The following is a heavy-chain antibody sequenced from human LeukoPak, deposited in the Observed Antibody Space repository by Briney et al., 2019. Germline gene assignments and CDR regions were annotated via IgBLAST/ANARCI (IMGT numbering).Heavy chain of an antibody. Sequence: PGGSLRLSCAASGFTFSSYAMHWVRQAPGKGLEWVAVISYDGSNKYYADSVKGRFTISRDNSKNTLYLQMNSLRAEDTAVYYCAKGSRPGYSYGPREYYHYMDVWGKGTTVTVSS. CDR1: GFTFSSYA. CDR3: AKGSRPGYSYGPREYYHYMDV. D-gene: IGHD5-18*01. J-gene: IGHJ6*03. CDR2: ISYDGSNK. V-gene: IGHV3-30*04.